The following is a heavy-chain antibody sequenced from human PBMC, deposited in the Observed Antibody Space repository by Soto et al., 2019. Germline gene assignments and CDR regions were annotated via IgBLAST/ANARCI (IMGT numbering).Heavy chain of an antibody. V-gene: IGHV3-73*01. CDR1: GFTFSGSA. Sequence: GGSLRLSCAASGFTFSGSAMHWVRQASGKGLEWVGRIRSKANSYATAYAASVKGRFTISRDDSKNTAYLQMNRLKTEDTAVYYCTRSHEPGGNSPWGQGTLVTV. CDR3: TRSHEPGGNSP. CDR2: IRSKANSYAT. J-gene: IGHJ5*02. D-gene: IGHD2-21*02.